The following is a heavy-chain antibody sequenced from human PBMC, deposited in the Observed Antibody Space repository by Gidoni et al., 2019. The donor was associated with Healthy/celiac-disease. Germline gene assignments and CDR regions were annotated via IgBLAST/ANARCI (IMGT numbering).Heavy chain of an antibody. CDR2: ISYDGSNK. CDR3: ARSLLVGATPFDY. V-gene: IGHV3-30-3*01. J-gene: IGHJ4*02. Sequence: QVQLVESGGGVVQPGRSLRLSCAASGFTFSSYAMHWVRQAPGKGLEWVAVISYDGSNKYYADSVKGRFTISRDNSKNTLYLQMNSLRAEDTAVYYCARSLLVGATPFDYWGQGTLVTVSS. CDR1: GFTFSSYA. D-gene: IGHD1-26*01.